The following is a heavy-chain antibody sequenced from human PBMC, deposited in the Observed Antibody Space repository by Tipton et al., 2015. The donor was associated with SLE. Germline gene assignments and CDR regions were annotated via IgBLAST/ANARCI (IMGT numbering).Heavy chain of an antibody. CDR1: GGSISSHY. Sequence: LRLSCTVSGGSISSHYWSWIRQPPGKGLEWIGYIYYSGSISYNPSLKSRVTISVDTSKNQFSLKLSSVTAADTAVYYCARGPRITRFDYWGQGTLVTVSS. J-gene: IGHJ4*02. D-gene: IGHD3-3*01. CDR2: IYYSGSI. CDR3: ARGPRITRFDY. V-gene: IGHV4-59*11.